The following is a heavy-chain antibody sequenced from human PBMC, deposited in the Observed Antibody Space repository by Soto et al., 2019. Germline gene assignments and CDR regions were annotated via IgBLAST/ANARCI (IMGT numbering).Heavy chain of an antibody. J-gene: IGHJ5*02. D-gene: IGHD3-16*01. V-gene: IGHV5-51*01. CDR3: ARRGRFYWIDP. Sequence: GESLEISCKGFGYTFTSYWIGWVRQMPGKGLEWMGIIHPGESDTSYSPSFQGQVTISADKSISTAYLQWSSLKASDTAIYYCARRGRFYWIDPWGQGTLVTVSS. CDR1: GYTFTSYW. CDR2: IHPGESDT.